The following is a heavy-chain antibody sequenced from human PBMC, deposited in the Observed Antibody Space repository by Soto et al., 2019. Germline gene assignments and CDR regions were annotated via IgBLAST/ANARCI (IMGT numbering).Heavy chain of an antibody. CDR3: ARGLGFSFYYIEV. CDR2: ISWNSDTT. J-gene: IGHJ6*03. CDR1: GFSFDDYV. D-gene: IGHD6-25*01. Sequence: GGSLRLSCAASGFSFDDYVLHWVRQVPGKGLEWVSGISWNSDTTGYADSVKGRFAISRDNAKNSLYLQMSSLRAEDTALYYCARGLGFSFYYIEVWGKGTTVTVSS. V-gene: IGHV3-9*01.